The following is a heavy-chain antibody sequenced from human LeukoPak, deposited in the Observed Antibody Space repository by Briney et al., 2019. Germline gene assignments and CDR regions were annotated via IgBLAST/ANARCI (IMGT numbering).Heavy chain of an antibody. Sequence: GGSLRLSCAASGFTFSSYAMSWVRQAPGKGLEWVSAISGSGGSTYYADSVKGRFTISRDNSKNTLYLQMNSLRAEDTAVYYCARGYCSSTSCPFEYWGQGTLVTVSS. D-gene: IGHD2-2*01. CDR1: GFTFSSYA. CDR2: ISGSGGST. V-gene: IGHV3-23*01. CDR3: ARGYCSSTSCPFEY. J-gene: IGHJ4*02.